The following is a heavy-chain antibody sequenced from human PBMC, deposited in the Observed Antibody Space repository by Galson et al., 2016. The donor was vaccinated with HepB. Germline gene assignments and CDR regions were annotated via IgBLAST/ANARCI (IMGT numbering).Heavy chain of an antibody. CDR2: ISGDGSVI. J-gene: IGHJ4*02. D-gene: IGHD7-27*01. Sequence: SLRLSCAASGFSFSPFAMSWIRRAPGKGLEWVSDISGDGSVITYAESVKGRFTISRDNSKTTLYLQMNYLRVDDTAVYYCAKDSTAGDGVCDLEHWGQGTLVTVS. CDR1: GFSFSPFA. CDR3: AKDSTAGDGVCDLEH. V-gene: IGHV3-23*01.